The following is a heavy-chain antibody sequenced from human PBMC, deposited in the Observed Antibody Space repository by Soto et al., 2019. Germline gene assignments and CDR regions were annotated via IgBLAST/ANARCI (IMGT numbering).Heavy chain of an antibody. CDR2: INHSGST. CDR1: GGSFSCYY. CDR3: ARGFSSGCHDY. J-gene: IGHJ4*02. V-gene: IGHV4-34*01. Sequence: KPSETLSLTCAVYGGSFSCYYWIWIRQPPGKGLEWIGEINHSGSTNYNPSLKSRVTISVDTSKNQFSLKLSSVTAADTAVYYCARGFSSGCHDYWGQGTLVTVSS. D-gene: IGHD6-19*01.